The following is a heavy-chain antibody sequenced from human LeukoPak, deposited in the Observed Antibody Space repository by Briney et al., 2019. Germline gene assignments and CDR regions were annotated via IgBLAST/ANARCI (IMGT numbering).Heavy chain of an antibody. CDR2: ISSSGSTI. J-gene: IGHJ4*02. D-gene: IGHD6-19*01. CDR1: GFTFSDYY. CDR3: GRGSSSGWYIDY. Sequence: GGSLRLSCAASGFTFSDYYMSWIRQAPGKGLEWVSYISSSGSTICYADSVKGRFTISRDNAKNSLYLQMNSLRAEDTAVYYCGRGSSSGWYIDYWGQGTLVTVSS. V-gene: IGHV3-11*01.